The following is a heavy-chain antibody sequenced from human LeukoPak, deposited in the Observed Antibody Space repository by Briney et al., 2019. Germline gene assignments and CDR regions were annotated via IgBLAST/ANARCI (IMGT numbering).Heavy chain of an antibody. D-gene: IGHD3-10*01. Sequence: GESLKISCKGPGYSFTNYWISWVRQIPGKGLEWMGRIDPSDSYTNYSPSFQGHVTISADKSISTAFLQWSSLKASDTAMYYCARDGGDYYASGSYYPPNWFDPWGQGTLVTVSS. CDR3: ARDGGDYYASGSYYPPNWFDP. CDR2: IDPSDSYT. J-gene: IGHJ5*02. V-gene: IGHV5-10-1*01. CDR1: GYSFTNYW.